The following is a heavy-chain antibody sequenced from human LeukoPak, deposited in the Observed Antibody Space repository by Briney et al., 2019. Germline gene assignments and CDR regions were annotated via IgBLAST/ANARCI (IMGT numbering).Heavy chain of an antibody. CDR3: VRDLRGYSHGYGDY. CDR1: GYTFSNYG. CDR2: ISAHNGNT. D-gene: IGHD5-18*01. J-gene: IGHJ4*02. Sequence: ASVKVSCKASGYTFSNYGISWVRQGPGQGIEWMGWISAHNGNTNYAQKLQGRVTMTTDTSTSTAYMELRSLRSDDTAVYYCVRDLRGYSHGYGDYWGQGTLVTVSS. V-gene: IGHV1-18*01.